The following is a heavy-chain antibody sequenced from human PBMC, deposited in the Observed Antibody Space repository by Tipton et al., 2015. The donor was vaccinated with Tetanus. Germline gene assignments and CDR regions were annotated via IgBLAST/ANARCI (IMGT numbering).Heavy chain of an antibody. V-gene: IGHV3-7*03. CDR1: GFDFRSDW. J-gene: IGHJ4*02. CDR2: IKQDGNEK. Sequence: SLRLSCAASGFDFRSDWMTWVRQAPGKGLEWVANIKQDGNEKYHVDSVKGRFTISRDNGNNLLYLQMNSLRVEDTAVYYCARDPHTIRTGNHRGFDYWGQGTKVTVSS. CDR3: ARDPHTIRTGNHRGFDY. D-gene: IGHD3-10*01.